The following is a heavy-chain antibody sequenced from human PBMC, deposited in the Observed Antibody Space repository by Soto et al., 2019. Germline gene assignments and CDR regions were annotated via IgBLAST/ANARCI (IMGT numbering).Heavy chain of an antibody. D-gene: IGHD6-6*01. CDR3: ARGGSWIVRGLDAFDI. CDR1: GYTFTGYY. J-gene: IGHJ3*02. Sequence: ASVKVSCKASGYTFTGYYMHWVRQAPGQGLEWMGWINPNSGGTNYAQKFQGRVTMTRDTSISTAYMELSSLRSDDTAVYYCARGGSWIVRGLDAFDIWGLGTMVTVSS. V-gene: IGHV1-2*02. CDR2: INPNSGGT.